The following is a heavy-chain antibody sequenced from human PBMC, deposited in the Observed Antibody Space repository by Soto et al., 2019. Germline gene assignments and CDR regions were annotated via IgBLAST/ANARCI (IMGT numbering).Heavy chain of an antibody. CDR1: GFTFSSYG. V-gene: IGHV3-33*01. J-gene: IGHJ3*02. D-gene: IGHD3-16*01. CDR2: IWYDGSNK. Sequence: GGSLRLSCAASGFTFSSYGMHWVRQAPGKGLEWVAVIWYDGSNKYYADSVKGRFTISRDNSKNTLYLQMNSLRAEDTAVYYCGGPPYYDSGVFAFDIGGQGKTLPVSS. CDR3: GGPPYYDSGVFAFDI.